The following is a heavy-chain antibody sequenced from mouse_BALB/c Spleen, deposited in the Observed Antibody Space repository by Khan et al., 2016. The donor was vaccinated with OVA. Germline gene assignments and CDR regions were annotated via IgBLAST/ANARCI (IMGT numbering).Heavy chain of an antibody. V-gene: IGHV9-3-1*01. CDR1: GYIFTNSG. Sequence: QSQLVQFGPDLKKPGETAKISCKAAGYIFTNSGINWVKQAPGKGLKWMGWIYINTGEPTYVDDFKGRFAFSLETSASTAYLQINNLKNEDTATYFWARGVRRAMDYWGQGTSVTDSS. J-gene: IGHJ4*01. CDR3: ARGVRRAMDY. CDR2: IYINTGEP.